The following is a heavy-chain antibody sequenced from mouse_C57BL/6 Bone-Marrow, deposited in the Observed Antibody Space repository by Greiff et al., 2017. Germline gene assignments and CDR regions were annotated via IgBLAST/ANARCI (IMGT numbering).Heavy chain of an antibody. CDR3: AREHYYSHYFDY. J-gene: IGHJ2*01. CDR1: GYSFTGYY. V-gene: IGHV1-42*01. Sequence: EVQLQQSGPELVKPGASVKISCKASGYSFTGYYMNWVKQSPEKSLEWIGEINPSTGGTTYNQKFKAKATLTVDKSSSTAYMQLKSLTSEDSAVYYCAREHYYSHYFDYWGQGTTLPVSS. D-gene: IGHD2-12*01. CDR2: INPSTGGT.